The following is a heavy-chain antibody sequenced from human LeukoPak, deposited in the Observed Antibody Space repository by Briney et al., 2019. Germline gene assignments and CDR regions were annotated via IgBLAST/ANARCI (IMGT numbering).Heavy chain of an antibody. V-gene: IGHV4-34*01. CDR2: INHSGST. Sequence: SETLSLTCAVYGGSFSGYYWSWIRQPPGKGLEWIGEINHSGSTNYNPSLKSRVTISIDTSKNQFSLKLNSLTAADTAVYYCASGSEAFDIWGQGTMVTVSS. J-gene: IGHJ3*02. CDR1: GGSFSGYY. CDR3: ASGSEAFDI. D-gene: IGHD3-10*01.